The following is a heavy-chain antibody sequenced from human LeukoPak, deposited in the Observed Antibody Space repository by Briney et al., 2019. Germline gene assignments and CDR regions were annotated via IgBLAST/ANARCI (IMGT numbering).Heavy chain of an antibody. CDR2: IYTSGST. V-gene: IGHV4-61*02. Sequence: SQTLSLTCTVSGGSISSGSYYWSWIRQPAGKGLEWIGRIYTSGSTNYNPSLKSRVTISVDTSKNQFSLKLSSVTAADTAVYYCARDKTDYDILTDAGYFDYWGQGTLVTVSS. D-gene: IGHD3-9*01. CDR1: GGSISSGSYY. CDR3: ARDKTDYDILTDAGYFDY. J-gene: IGHJ4*02.